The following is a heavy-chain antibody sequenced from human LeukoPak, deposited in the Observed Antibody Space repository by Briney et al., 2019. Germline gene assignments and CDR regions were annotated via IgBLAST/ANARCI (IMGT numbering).Heavy chain of an antibody. J-gene: IGHJ6*03. D-gene: IGHD4-11*01. Sequence: SETLSLTCTVSGGSISSSSYYWGWIRQPPGKGLEWIGSIYYSGSTYYNPSLKSRVTISVDTSKNQFSLKLSSVTAADTAVYYCARHHYSNYGYYYYMDVWGKGTTVTVSS. CDR2: IYYSGST. CDR3: ARHHYSNYGYYYYMDV. CDR1: GGSISSSSYY. V-gene: IGHV4-39*01.